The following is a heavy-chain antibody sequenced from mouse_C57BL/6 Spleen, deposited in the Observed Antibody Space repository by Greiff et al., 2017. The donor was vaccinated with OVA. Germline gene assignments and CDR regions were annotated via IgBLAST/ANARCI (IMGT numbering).Heavy chain of an antibody. D-gene: IGHD1-1*01. CDR2: IDPSDSYT. CDR3: ARGAYYGSRGGYFVV. CDR1: GYTFTSYW. J-gene: IGHJ1*03. V-gene: IGHV1-50*01. Sequence: VQLQQPGAELVKPGASVKLSCKASGYTFTSYWMQWVKQRPGQGLEWIGEIDPSDSYTNYNQKFKGKATLTVDTSSSTAYMQLSSLTSEDSAVYYCARGAYYGSRGGYFVVWGTGTTVTVSS.